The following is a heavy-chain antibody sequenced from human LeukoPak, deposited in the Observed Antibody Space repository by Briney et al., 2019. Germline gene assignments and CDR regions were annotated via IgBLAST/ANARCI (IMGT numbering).Heavy chain of an antibody. D-gene: IGHD6-13*01. CDR2: ISSRSSYI. Sequence: GPSLRKDRSVTGLNFNNLSISWVRQTQRKGLEWVSCISSRSSYIFYADSMKGRFTISRDNAKNSLYLQMNSLRAEDTAVYYCARDHITAADTGERYYYYMDVWGKGTTVTVSS. CDR1: GLNFNNLS. CDR3: ARDHITAADTGERYYYYMDV. V-gene: IGHV3-21*01. J-gene: IGHJ6*03.